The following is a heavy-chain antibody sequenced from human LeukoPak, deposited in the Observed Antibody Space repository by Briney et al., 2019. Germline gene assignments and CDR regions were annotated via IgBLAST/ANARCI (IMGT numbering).Heavy chain of an antibody. CDR1: GGSISGSSYY. CDR3: ARQLDTSGDYAGFFDS. D-gene: IGHD3-9*01. V-gene: IGHV4-39*01. Sequence: PSETLSLTCTVSGGSISGSSYYWAWIRQPPGKGLEWIASIYYTGNAFYNWSLKSRVTTLVDTSKNQFSLEVDSVTATDTAMYYCARQLDTSGDYAGFFDSWGQGALVTVSS. J-gene: IGHJ4*02. CDR2: IYYTGNA.